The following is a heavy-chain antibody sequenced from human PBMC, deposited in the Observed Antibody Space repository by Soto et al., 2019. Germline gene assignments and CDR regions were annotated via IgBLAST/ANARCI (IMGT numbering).Heavy chain of an antibody. Sequence: GESLKISCKGSGYSFTSYWIGWVRQMPGKGLGWMGIIYVGDSNTRYSPSFQGQVTISADKSISTAYLQWSSLKASDTAMYYCARLVNIFDFDYWGQGTLVTVSS. J-gene: IGHJ4*02. V-gene: IGHV5-51*01. CDR3: ARLVNIFDFDY. CDR1: GYSFTSYW. D-gene: IGHD2-21*01. CDR2: IYVGDSNT.